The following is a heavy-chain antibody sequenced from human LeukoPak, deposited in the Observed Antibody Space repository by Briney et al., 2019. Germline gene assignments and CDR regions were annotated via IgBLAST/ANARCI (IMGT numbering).Heavy chain of an antibody. J-gene: IGHJ4*02. Sequence: GESLKISCKGSGYSFTSYWIGWVRQMPGKGLEWMGIIYPGDSDTRYSPSSQGQVTISADKSISTAYLQWSSLKASDTAMYYCARHEDDCSSTSCYNSLGYWGQGTLVTVSS. D-gene: IGHD2-2*02. CDR1: GYSFTSYW. CDR3: ARHEDDCSSTSCYNSLGY. V-gene: IGHV5-51*01. CDR2: IYPGDSDT.